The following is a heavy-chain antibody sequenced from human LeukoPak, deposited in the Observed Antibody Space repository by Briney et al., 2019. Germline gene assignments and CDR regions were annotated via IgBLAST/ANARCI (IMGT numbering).Heavy chain of an antibody. Sequence: HAGGTLRLSCAASGFTFSSYGMSWVRQAPGKGLEWVSAISGSGGDTYYADSVKGRFTISRDNSKNTLYLQMNSLRAEDTAVYYCARRPHYYYFYYMDVWGKGTTVTVSS. CDR3: ARRPHYYYFYYMDV. CDR2: ISGSGGDT. CDR1: GFTFSSYG. V-gene: IGHV3-23*01. J-gene: IGHJ6*03.